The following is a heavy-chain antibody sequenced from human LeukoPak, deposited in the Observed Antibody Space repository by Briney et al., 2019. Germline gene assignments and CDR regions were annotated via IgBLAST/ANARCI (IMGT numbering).Heavy chain of an antibody. V-gene: IGHV3-23*01. CDR3: ANESPFLDY. CDR2: ISGSGGST. J-gene: IGHJ4*02. CDR1: GFTLNSFA. Sequence: PGGSLRLSCAASGFTLNSFAISWVRQAPGKGLEWVSVISGSGGSTYYADSVKGRFTISRDNSKNTLYLQMNSLRAEDTAVYYCANESPFLDYWGQGTLVTVSS.